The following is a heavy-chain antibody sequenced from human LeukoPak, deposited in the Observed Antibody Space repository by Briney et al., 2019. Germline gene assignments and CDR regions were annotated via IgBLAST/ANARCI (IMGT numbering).Heavy chain of an antibody. CDR3: ARGGGDYEDPFDI. J-gene: IGHJ3*02. V-gene: IGHV3-48*03. Sequence: GGSLRLSCAASGSTFSSYEMNWVRQAPGKGLEWVSYISSSGSTIYYADSVKGRFTISRDNAENSLYLQMNSLRAEDTAVYYCARGGGDYEDPFDIWGQGTMVTVSS. D-gene: IGHD4-17*01. CDR1: GSTFSSYE. CDR2: ISSSGSTI.